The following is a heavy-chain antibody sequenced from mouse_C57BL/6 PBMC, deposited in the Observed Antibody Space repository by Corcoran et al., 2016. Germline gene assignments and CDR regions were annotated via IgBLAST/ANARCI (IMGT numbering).Heavy chain of an antibody. CDR3: ARAGGSSGYFDV. CDR1: GYTFTTYG. V-gene: IGHV9-3*01. J-gene: IGHJ1*03. D-gene: IGHD1-1*01. CDR2: INTYSGVP. Sequence: QIQLVQSGPELKKPGETVKISCKASGYTFTTYGMSWVKQAPGKGLKWMGWINTYSGVPTYADDFKGRFAFSLETSASTAYLQINNLKNEDTATYFCARAGGSSGYFDVWGTGTTVTVSS.